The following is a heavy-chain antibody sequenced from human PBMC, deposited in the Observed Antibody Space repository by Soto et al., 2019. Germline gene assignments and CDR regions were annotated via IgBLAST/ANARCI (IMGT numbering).Heavy chain of an antibody. CDR3: ARWPQPRYTADPYAVDV. CDR2: IVPSLDTT. CDR1: GGTFSSSG. D-gene: IGHD3-16*02. J-gene: IGHJ6*02. V-gene: IGHV1-69*11. Sequence: ASVKVSCKASGGTFSSSGFSWVRQAPGQGLEWTGMIVPSLDTTNYAQKFQARVTITADEVTSTAYMELRSLRSEDTAVYYCARWPQPRYTADPYAVDVWGQGTRVTVSS.